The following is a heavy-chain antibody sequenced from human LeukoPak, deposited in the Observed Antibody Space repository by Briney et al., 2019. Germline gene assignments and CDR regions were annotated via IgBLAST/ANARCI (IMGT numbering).Heavy chain of an antibody. V-gene: IGHV4-59*08. D-gene: IGHD2-2*01. J-gene: IGHJ4*02. CDR1: GGSISSYY. CDR2: IYYSGST. CDR3: ARHEGYCSSTSCYVDY. Sequence: PSETLSLTCTVSGGSISSYYWSWIRQPPGKGLEWIGYIYYSGSTNYNPSLKSRVTISVDTSKNQFSLKLSSVTAADTAVYYCARHEGYCSSTSCYVDYWGQETLVTVSS.